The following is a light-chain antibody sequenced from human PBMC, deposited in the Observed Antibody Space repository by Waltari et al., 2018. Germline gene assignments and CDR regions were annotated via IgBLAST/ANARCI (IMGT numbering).Light chain of an antibody. CDR2: RGD. CDR1: ASNIGGNL. Sequence: QPVLTQQPPVSGTPGQRVTIPCSGSASNIGGNLVNWYQQFPGKAPKLLIYRGDLRPSGVPDRFSGSKSGTSASLAIRGLQSEDEADYFCASWDDSLNGHWVFGGGTKVTVL. V-gene: IGLV1-44*01. CDR3: ASWDDSLNGHWV. J-gene: IGLJ3*02.